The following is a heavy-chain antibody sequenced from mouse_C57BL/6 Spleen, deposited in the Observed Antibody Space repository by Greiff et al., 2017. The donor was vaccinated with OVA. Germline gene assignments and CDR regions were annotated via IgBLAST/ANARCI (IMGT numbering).Heavy chain of an antibody. D-gene: IGHD1-1*01. Sequence: DVMLVESGPGLVKPSQSLSLTCTVTGYSITSGYDWHWIRHFPGNKLEWMGYISYSGSTNYNPSLKSRISITHDTSKNHFFLKLNSVTTEDTATYYCAREGGGSRNWYFDVWGTGTTVTVSS. J-gene: IGHJ1*03. CDR1: GYSITSGYD. CDR3: AREGGGSRNWYFDV. CDR2: ISYSGST. V-gene: IGHV3-1*01.